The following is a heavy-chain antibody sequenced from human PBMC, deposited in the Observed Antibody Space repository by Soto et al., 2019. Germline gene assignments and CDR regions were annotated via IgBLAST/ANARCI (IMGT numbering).Heavy chain of an antibody. CDR1: GYTFTSYD. CDR2: MNPNSGNT. D-gene: IGHD2-8*01. CDR3: ARSGCTGSYP. V-gene: IGHV1-8*01. J-gene: IGHJ4*02. Sequence: QVQLVQSGAEVKKPGASVKVSCKASGYTFTSYDINWVRQATGQGLEWMGWMNPNSGNTGYAQKFQGRVTMTSNTSTSTAAMEISRPRFDDTAMHYCARSGCTGSYPWGQGTLVTVST.